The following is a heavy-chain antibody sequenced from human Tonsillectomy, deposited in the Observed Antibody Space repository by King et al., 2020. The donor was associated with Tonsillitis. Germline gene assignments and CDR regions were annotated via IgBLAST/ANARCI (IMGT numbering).Heavy chain of an antibody. CDR3: ARITRAYTTSWSHFDS. J-gene: IGHJ4*02. V-gene: IGHV5-51*01. CDR2: IYLGDSDT. Sequence: LVQSGAEVKKPGESLKISCKGSGYSFTTYWIGWVRQMPGKGWEWMGIIYLGDSDTRYSRPFKGQVTISPDKSISTAYLQWSSLKASDTAMYYCARITRAYTTSWSHFDSWGQGTLVTVSS. D-gene: IGHD6-13*01. CDR1: GYSFTTYW.